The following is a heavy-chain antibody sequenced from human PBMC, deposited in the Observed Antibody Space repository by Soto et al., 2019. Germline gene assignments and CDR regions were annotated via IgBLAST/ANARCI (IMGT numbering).Heavy chain of an antibody. CDR2: IYYSGRT. V-gene: IGHV4-31*03. D-gene: IGHD2-21*01. Sequence: QVQLQESGPGLVKPSQTLSLTCTGSGGSISSGGYNWSWIRQRPGKGLEWIGNIYYSGRTYYNPSLKSRVTMSVDTSKNQFSLSLSSVTAADTAVYYCARGHMLSRIDPWGQGTLVTVSS. CDR1: GGSISSGGYN. CDR3: ARGHMLSRIDP. J-gene: IGHJ5*02.